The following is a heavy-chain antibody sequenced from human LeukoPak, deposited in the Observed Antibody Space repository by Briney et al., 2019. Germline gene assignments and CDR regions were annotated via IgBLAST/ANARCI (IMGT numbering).Heavy chain of an antibody. D-gene: IGHD2-8*01. CDR1: GFTFSSYS. V-gene: IGHV3-21*01. Sequence: PGGSLRLSCAASGFTFSSYSMNWVRQAPGKGLEWVSSISSSSSYIYYADSVKGRFTISRDNAKNSLYLQMNSLRAEDTAVYYCARDLAGYCTNGVCHTNYYGMDVWGQGTTVTVSS. J-gene: IGHJ6*02. CDR3: ARDLAGYCTNGVCHTNYYGMDV. CDR2: ISSSSSYI.